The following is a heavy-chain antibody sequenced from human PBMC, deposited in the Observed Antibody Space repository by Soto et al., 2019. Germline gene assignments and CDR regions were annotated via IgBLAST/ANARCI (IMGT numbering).Heavy chain of an antibody. J-gene: IGHJ6*02. CDR2: ISYDGSNK. CDR3: ARDGLRWMHYYYGMDV. Sequence: QPGGSLRLSCAASGFTFSSYAMHWVRQAPGKGLEWVAVISYDGSNKYYADSVKGRFTISRDNSKNTLYLQMNSLRAEDTAVYYCARDGLRWMHYYYGMDVWGQGTTVTVSS. CDR1: GFTFSSYA. V-gene: IGHV3-30-3*01. D-gene: IGHD5-12*01.